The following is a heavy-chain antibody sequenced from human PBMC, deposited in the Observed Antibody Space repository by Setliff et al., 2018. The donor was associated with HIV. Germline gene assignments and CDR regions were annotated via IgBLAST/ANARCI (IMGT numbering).Heavy chain of an antibody. D-gene: IGHD3-10*01. CDR3: VREGVRRGLGSGSFRYRAYYFDQ. Sequence: PSETLSLTCAVYGGSFSDYYWSWIRQPPGKGLEWIGEINHSGSTNYNPSLKSRITISVDTSKNQFSLNLRSVTAADTAVYYCVREGVRRGLGSGSFRYRAYYFDQWGQGTLVTVSS. V-gene: IGHV4-34*01. CDR1: GGSFSDYY. CDR2: INHSGST. J-gene: IGHJ4*02.